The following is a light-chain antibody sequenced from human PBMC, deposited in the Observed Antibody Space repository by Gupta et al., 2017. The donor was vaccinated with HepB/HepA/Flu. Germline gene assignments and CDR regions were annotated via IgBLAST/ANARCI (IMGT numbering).Light chain of an antibody. CDR3: LQHHTYPWT. CDR1: QGIGDD. Sequence: DIQMTQSPSSLSASVGDRVTITCRASQGIGDDLGWYQQRPGKAPNRLIYAASSLQRGVPSRFSGSGSGTEFTLTISSLQPEDFATYYCLQHHTYPWTFGQGTKVEIK. J-gene: IGKJ1*01. V-gene: IGKV1-17*01. CDR2: AAS.